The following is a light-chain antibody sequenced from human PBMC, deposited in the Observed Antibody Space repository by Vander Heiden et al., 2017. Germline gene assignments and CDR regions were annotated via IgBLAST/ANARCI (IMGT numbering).Light chain of an antibody. Sequence: DIVMTQSPDYLAVSLGERATINCKSSQSVLSSSNNKNYLAWYQQIPGQPPKLLISWASTRESGVPDRFSGSGSGTDFTLTISSLQAEDVAVYYCQQSSTAPLTFGGGTKVEIK. CDR2: WAS. J-gene: IGKJ4*01. V-gene: IGKV4-1*01. CDR3: QQSSTAPLT. CDR1: QSVLSSSNNKNY.